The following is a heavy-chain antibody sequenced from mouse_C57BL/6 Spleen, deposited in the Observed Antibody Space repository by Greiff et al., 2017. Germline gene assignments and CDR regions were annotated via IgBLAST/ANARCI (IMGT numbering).Heavy chain of an antibody. J-gene: IGHJ4*01. CDR2: ISNLAYSI. CDR1: GFTFSDYG. Sequence: EVKLMESGGGLVQPGGSLKLSCAASGFTFSDYGMAWVRQAPRKGPEWVAFISNLAYSIYYADTVTGRFPISRENAKNTLYLEMSSLRSEDTAMYYCARRRDYDDYAMDYWGQGTSVTVSS. CDR3: ARRRDYDDYAMDY. V-gene: IGHV5-15*01. D-gene: IGHD2-4*01.